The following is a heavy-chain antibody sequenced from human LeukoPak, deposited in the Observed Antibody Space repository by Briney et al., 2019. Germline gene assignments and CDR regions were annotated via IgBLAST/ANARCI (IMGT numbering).Heavy chain of an antibody. J-gene: IGHJ4*02. D-gene: IGHD3-22*01. CDR1: GYTFTSYY. V-gene: IGHV1-46*01. CDR2: INPSGGST. CDR3: ARGVEYYDSSGYYVYYFDY. Sequence: ASVKVSFKASGYTFTSYYMHWVRQAPGQGLEWMGIINPSGGSTSYAQKFQGRVTMTRDTSTSTVYMELSSLRSEDTAVYYCARGVEYYDSSGYYVYYFDYWGQGTLVTVSS.